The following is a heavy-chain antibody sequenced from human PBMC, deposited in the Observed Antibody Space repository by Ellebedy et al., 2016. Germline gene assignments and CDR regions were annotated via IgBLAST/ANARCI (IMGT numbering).Heavy chain of an antibody. J-gene: IGHJ4*02. D-gene: IGHD3-10*01. CDR3: ASLDGSGSFYNPHFDY. V-gene: IGHV4-39*01. CDR1: GGSISSSTYY. CDR2: MHYSGNS. Sequence: SETLSLXCTVSGGSISSSTYYWGWVRQPPGKELEWIGLMHYSGNSHYNSSLKSRVTISVDTSKNQFSLNLKSVTAADTAVYYCASLDGSGSFYNPHFDYWGQGSLVTVSS.